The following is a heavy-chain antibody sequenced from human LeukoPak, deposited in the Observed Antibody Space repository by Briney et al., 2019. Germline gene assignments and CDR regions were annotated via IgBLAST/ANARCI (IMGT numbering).Heavy chain of an antibody. D-gene: IGHD3-3*02. CDR2: ISAYNGNT. CDR1: GYTFTSYG. V-gene: IGHV1-18*01. Sequence: ASVKVSCKASGYTFTSYGISWVRQAPGQGLEWMGWISAYNGNTNYAQKLQGRVTMTTDTSTSTAYVELRSLRSDDTAVYYCARRLAKRMAFDPWGQGTLVTVSS. CDR3: ARRLAKRMAFDP. J-gene: IGHJ5*02.